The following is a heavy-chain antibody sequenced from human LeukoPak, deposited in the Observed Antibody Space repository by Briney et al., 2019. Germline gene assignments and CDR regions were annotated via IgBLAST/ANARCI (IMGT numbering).Heavy chain of an antibody. CDR1: GYSFTSYW. CDR3: ATAYDYVWGSYRYTGFDY. J-gene: IGHJ4*02. D-gene: IGHD3-16*02. Sequence: GESLKISCKGSGYSFTSYWIGWVRQMPGKGLEWMGIIYPGDSDTRYSPSFQGQVTISADKSISTAYLQWSSLKASDTAMYYCATAYDYVWGSYRYTGFDYWGQGTLVTVSS. CDR2: IYPGDSDT. V-gene: IGHV5-51*01.